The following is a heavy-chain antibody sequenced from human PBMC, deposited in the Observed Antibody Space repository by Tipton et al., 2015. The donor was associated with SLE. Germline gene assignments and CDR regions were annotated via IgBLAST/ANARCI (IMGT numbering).Heavy chain of an antibody. V-gene: IGHV3-30*04. CDR2: VSHDGRNK. CDR3: ARGGPMVSYYYYGMYV. D-gene: IGHD3-10*01. J-gene: IGHJ6*02. Sequence: SLRLSCAASGFTFSSYAMHWVRQAPGKGLEWVAFVSHDGRNKDFADSVKGRFIISRDNSKNTLSLQMYSLSADDTAVYYCARGGPMVSYYYYGMYVWGQGTTVTVSS. CDR1: GFTFSSYA.